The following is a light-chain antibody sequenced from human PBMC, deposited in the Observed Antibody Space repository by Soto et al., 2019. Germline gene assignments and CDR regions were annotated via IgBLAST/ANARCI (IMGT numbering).Light chain of an antibody. CDR3: QQYNDYSAWT. CDR2: GAS. CDR1: QSVSSN. Sequence: EKVMTQSPATLSVSPGERATLSCRASQSVSSNLAWYQQKPGQAPRLLIYGASTRATGIPARFSGSGSGTEFTLTISSLRPDDFATYYCQQYNDYSAWTFGQGTKVDIK. J-gene: IGKJ1*01. V-gene: IGKV3-15*01.